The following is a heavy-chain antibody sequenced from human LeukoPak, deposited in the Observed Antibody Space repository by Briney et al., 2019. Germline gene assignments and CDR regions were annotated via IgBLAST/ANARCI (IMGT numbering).Heavy chain of an antibody. CDR2: ISGSGGST. Sequence: GGSLRLSCAASGFTFSSYAMSWVRQAPGKGLEWVSAISGSGGSTYYADSVKGRFTISRDNSKNTLYLQMNSLRAEDTAVYYYAKDHPFDSSGWYYYGMDVWGQGTTVTVSS. V-gene: IGHV3-23*01. CDR3: AKDHPFDSSGWYYYGMDV. J-gene: IGHJ6*02. CDR1: GFTFSSYA. D-gene: IGHD6-19*01.